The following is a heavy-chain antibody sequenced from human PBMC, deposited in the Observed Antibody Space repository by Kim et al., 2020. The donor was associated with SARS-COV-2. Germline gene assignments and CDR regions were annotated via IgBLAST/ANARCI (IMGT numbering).Heavy chain of an antibody. D-gene: IGHD3-9*01. CDR2: ISWNSGSI. CDR3: AKASDILTGYYYGMDV. Sequence: GGSLRLSCAASGFTFDDYAMHWVRQAPGKGLEWVSGISWNSGSIGYADSVKGRFTISRDNAKNSLYLQMNSLRAEDTALYYCAKASDILTGYYYGMDVWGQGTTVTVSS. CDR1: GFTFDDYA. J-gene: IGHJ6*02. V-gene: IGHV3-9*01.